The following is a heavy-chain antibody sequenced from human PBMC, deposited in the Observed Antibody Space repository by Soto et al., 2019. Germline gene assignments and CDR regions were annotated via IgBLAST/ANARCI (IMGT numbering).Heavy chain of an antibody. V-gene: IGHV3-23*01. J-gene: IGHJ6*02. CDR2: ISSGGDNT. CDR3: VKSLDSHSSVRYGMGV. Sequence: RRVSKATGKGLEWVSTISSGGDNTYSADSVKGRFTISRENSNNTLYLQMNSLRAEDTAVYYCVKSLDSHSSVRYGMGVSGQRTTVTLYS. D-gene: IGHD6-19*01.